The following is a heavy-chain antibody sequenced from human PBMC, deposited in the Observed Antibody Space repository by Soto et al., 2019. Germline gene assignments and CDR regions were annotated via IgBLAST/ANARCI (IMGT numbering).Heavy chain of an antibody. J-gene: IGHJ4*02. D-gene: IGHD3-9*01. CDR1: GGTFSSYA. CDR3: ARDKALYYDILTGGAPVGY. Sequence: QVQLVQSGAEVKKPGSSVKVSCKASGGTFSSYAISWVRQAPGQGLEWMGGIIPIFGTANYAQKFQGRVTITADESTSTAYMELSSLRSEDTAVYYCARDKALYYDILTGGAPVGYWGQGTLVTVSS. V-gene: IGHV1-69*12. CDR2: IIPIFGTA.